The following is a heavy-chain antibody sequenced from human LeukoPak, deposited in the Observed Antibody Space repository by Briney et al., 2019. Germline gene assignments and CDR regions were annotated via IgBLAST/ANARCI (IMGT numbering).Heavy chain of an antibody. Sequence: GGSLRLSCAASGFTFSCHGMHRVRQTPGKGLEWVAAVRYDGSNKYYADSVKGRLTISRDNSKNTLYLQMNSLRAEDTAVYYCARTGGRDGYGFDYWGQGTLVTVSP. CDR1: GFTFSCHG. V-gene: IGHV3-33*01. D-gene: IGHD5-24*01. CDR3: ARTGGRDGYGFDY. CDR2: VRYDGSNK. J-gene: IGHJ4*02.